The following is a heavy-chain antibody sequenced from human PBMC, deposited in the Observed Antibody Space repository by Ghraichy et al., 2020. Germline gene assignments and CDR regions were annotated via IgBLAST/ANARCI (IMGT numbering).Heavy chain of an antibody. D-gene: IGHD3-10*01. CDR1: GGSISSSSYY. Sequence: SETLSLTCTVSGGSISSSSYYWGWIRQPPGKGLEWIGSIYYSGSTYYNPSLKSRVTISVDTSKNQFSLKLSSVTAADTAVYYCARRMGGSGRRYFDYWGQGTLVTVSS. V-gene: IGHV4-39*01. CDR3: ARRMGGSGRRYFDY. J-gene: IGHJ4*02. CDR2: IYYSGST.